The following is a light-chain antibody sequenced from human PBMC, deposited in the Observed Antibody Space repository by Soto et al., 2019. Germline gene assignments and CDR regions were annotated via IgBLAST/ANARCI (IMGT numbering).Light chain of an antibody. V-gene: IGKV1-5*01. CDR2: DAS. Sequence: DIQMTQSPSTLSASVGDRVTITCRASQGIVRWLAWYQQKPGKAPKLLIYDASSLESGVTSRFSGSGPRTEFTLTISSLQPDDFATYYRQHYYSFSWTFGQFTRVEIK. J-gene: IGKJ1*01. CDR1: QGIVRW. CDR3: QHYYSFSWT.